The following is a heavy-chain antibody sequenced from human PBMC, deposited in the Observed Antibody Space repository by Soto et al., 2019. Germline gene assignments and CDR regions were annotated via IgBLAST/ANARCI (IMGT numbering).Heavy chain of an antibody. CDR1: GYTFTGYY. CDR3: ARYSWVRYYGSGSYTHYYGMDV. J-gene: IGHJ6*02. V-gene: IGHV1-2*02. CDR2: INPNSGGT. Sequence: ASVKVSCKASGYTFTGYYMHWVRQAPGQGLEWMGWINPNSGGTNYAQKFQGRVTMTRDTSITTAYMELSRLRSDDTAVYYCARYSWVRYYGSGSYTHYYGMDVWGQGTKVTVSS. D-gene: IGHD3-10*01.